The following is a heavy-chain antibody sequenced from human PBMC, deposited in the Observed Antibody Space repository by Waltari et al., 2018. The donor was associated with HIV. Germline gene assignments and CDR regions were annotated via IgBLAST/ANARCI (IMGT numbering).Heavy chain of an antibody. V-gene: IGHV1-45*02. J-gene: IGHJ5*02. CDR1: GYTFTYRY. D-gene: IGHD2-21*02. CDR3: ATCGGDCPEGWFDP. Sequence: QMQLVQSGAEVKKTGSSVKVSCKASGYTFTYRYLHWVRQAPGQALEWMGWNTPFKGNTNYAQKFQDRVTMTRDRSMSTAYMELSSLRSEDTAMYYCATCGGDCPEGWFDPWGQGTLVTVSS. CDR2: NTPFKGNT.